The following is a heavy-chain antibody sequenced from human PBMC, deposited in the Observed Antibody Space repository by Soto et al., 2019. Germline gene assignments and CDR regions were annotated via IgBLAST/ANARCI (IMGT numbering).Heavy chain of an antibody. CDR1: GFTFSNYG. CDR3: VKKFDDRRTTVWFDT. J-gene: IGHJ5*02. CDR2: IRNTIDDT. D-gene: IGHD4-17*01. Sequence: EVQLLESGGDLVQPGGSLRLSCAASGFTFSNYGMTWVRQAPGKGLEWVSSIRNTIDDTYYADSVEGRFTISRDTSKNTLYLQMNDLRAEDTAMYYCVKKFDDRRTTVWFDTWGQGTLVTVSS. V-gene: IGHV3-23*01.